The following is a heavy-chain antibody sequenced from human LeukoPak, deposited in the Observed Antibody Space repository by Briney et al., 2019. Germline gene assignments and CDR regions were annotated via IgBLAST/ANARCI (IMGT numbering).Heavy chain of an antibody. CDR2: INPNSGGT. J-gene: IGHJ4*02. D-gene: IGHD6-13*01. V-gene: IGHV1-2*02. CDR1: GYTFTGYY. CDR3: ARDPPGIAAAGYDY. Sequence: ASVKVSRKASGYTFTGYYMHRVRQAPGQGLERMGWINPNSGGTNHAQKFQGRVTMTRDTSISTAYMELSRLRSDDTAVYYCARDPPGIAAAGYDYWGQGTLVTVSS.